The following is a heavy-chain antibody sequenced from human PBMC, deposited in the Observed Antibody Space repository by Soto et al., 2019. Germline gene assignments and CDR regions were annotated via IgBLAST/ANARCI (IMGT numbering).Heavy chain of an antibody. CDR3: ARRLAAAGTLGPNWFDP. D-gene: IGHD6-13*01. CDR2: IYPGDSDT. V-gene: IGHV5-51*01. CDR1: GYSFTSYW. J-gene: IGHJ5*02. Sequence: PGESLKISCKGSGYSFTSYWIGWVRQMPGKGLEWMGIIYPGDSDTRYSPSFQGQVTISADKSISTAYLQWSSLKASDTAMYYCARRLAAAGTLGPNWFDPWGQGTLVTVSS.